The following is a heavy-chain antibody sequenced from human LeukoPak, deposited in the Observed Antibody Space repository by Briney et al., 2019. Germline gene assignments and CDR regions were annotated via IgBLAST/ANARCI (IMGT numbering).Heavy chain of an antibody. J-gene: IGHJ4*02. CDR1: GFTFSSYW. Sequence: GGSLRLSCAASGFTFSSYWMSWVRQAPRKGLEWVANIKQDGSEKYYVDSVKGRFTISRDNAKNSLYLQMNSLRAEDTAVYYCARDRPQSSSTDPYFDYWGQGTLVTVSS. D-gene: IGHD1-14*01. V-gene: IGHV3-7*01. CDR3: ARDRPQSSSTDPYFDY. CDR2: IKQDGSEK.